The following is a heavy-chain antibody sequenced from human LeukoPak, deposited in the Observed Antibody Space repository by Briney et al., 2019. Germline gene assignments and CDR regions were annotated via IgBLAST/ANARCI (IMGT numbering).Heavy chain of an antibody. CDR2: IASDGGAK. V-gene: IGHV3-30*03. Sequence: QPGTSLRLSCVASGFIFSNHGMHWVRQAPGKGLEWVSVIASDGGAKFYADSVKGRFTLSRDNPKNMFFLQMNLLTVEDTAIYYCAREATWGQWYFDHWGQGTPVTVSS. CDR1: GFIFSNHG. CDR3: AREATWGQWYFDH. J-gene: IGHJ4*02. D-gene: IGHD6-19*01.